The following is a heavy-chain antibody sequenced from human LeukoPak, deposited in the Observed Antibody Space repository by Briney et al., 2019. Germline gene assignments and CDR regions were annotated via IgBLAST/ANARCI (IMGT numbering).Heavy chain of an antibody. CDR3: ARDAGFGELIWGP. Sequence: ASVKVSCKASGYTFTNYYIHWVRQAPGQGLEWMGRIIPNSGGTNYAQKFQGRVTMTRDTSISTAYMELSSLRSDDTAVYYCARDAGFGELIWGPWGQGTLVTVSS. J-gene: IGHJ5*02. CDR2: IIPNSGGT. CDR1: GYTFTNYY. D-gene: IGHD3-10*01. V-gene: IGHV1-2*06.